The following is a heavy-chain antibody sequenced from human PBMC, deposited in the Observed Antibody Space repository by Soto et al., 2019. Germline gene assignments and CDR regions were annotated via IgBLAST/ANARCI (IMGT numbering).Heavy chain of an antibody. CDR1: GFTFSSYS. Sequence: GGSLRLSCAASGFTFSSYSMNWVRQAPGKGLEWVSYISSSSSTIYYADSVKGRFTISRDNAKNSLYLQMNSLRDEDTAVYYCARDGPLERYDSSDYNWFDPWGQGTLVTVS. D-gene: IGHD3-22*01. J-gene: IGHJ5*02. CDR3: ARDGPLERYDSSDYNWFDP. CDR2: ISSSSSTI. V-gene: IGHV3-48*02.